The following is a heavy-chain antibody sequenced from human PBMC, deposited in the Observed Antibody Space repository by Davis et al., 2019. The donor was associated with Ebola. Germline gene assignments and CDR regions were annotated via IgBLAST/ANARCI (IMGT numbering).Heavy chain of an antibody. Sequence: GESLKISCAASGFTFSSFAMHWVRQTPGEGLEWVAVISTDGINEYYSDSVKGRFTISRDNSKNTLYLQMNSLRAEDTAVYYCTRDNLYYYDTSGYHDVFDMWGQGTMVTVSS. CDR2: ISTDGINE. J-gene: IGHJ3*02. V-gene: IGHV3-30*03. D-gene: IGHD3-22*01. CDR3: TRDNLYYYDTSGYHDVFDM. CDR1: GFTFSSFA.